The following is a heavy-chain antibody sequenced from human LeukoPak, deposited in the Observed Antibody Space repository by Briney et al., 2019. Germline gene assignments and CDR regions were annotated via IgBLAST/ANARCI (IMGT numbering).Heavy chain of an antibody. CDR1: GGSISSYY. D-gene: IGHD4-17*01. CDR3: ARRSDYGDLNFDY. Sequence: SETLSLTCTVSGGSISSYYWSWIRQPPGKGLEWIGYIYYSGSTNYNPSLKSRVTISVDTSKNQFSLKLSSVTAADTAVYYCARRSDYGDLNFDYWGHGTLVTVSS. V-gene: IGHV4-59*08. J-gene: IGHJ4*01. CDR2: IYYSGST.